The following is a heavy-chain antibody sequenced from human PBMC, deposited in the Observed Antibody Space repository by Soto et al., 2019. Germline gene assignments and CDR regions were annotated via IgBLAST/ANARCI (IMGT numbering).Heavy chain of an antibody. Sequence: QVQLVQSGAEEKKPGASVKVSCTASGYTFSSYAIHWVSQAPGQGLEWMGWINPGNANTKNSQTFQGRVTITSDTSASTAYMELSSLTSEDTAVYYCARVDGTYWGQGTLVTVSS. CDR3: ARVDGTY. D-gene: IGHD1-26*01. CDR2: INPGNANT. CDR1: GYTFSSYA. V-gene: IGHV1-3*05. J-gene: IGHJ4*02.